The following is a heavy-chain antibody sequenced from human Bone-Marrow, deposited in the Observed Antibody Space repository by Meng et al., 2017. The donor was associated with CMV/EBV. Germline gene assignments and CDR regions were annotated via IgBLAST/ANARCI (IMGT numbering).Heavy chain of an antibody. CDR1: GESFSHYY. CDR2: INYSGST. CDR3: ARGGYSSGWSPLSQ. Sequence: VYGESFSHYYWNWIRQPPGKGLEWIGEINYSGSTNYNPSLKSRVTISGDTSKNQFSLNLNSVTVADTAVYYCARGGYSSGWSPLSQWGQGTLVTVSS. V-gene: IGHV4-34*01. D-gene: IGHD6-19*01. J-gene: IGHJ4*02.